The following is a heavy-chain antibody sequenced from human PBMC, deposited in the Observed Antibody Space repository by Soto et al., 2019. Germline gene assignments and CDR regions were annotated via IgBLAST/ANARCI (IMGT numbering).Heavy chain of an antibody. CDR3: ARDGALSSSWYGGWFDP. Sequence: QVQLVESGGGVVQPGRSLRLFCAASGFTFSSYAMHWVRQAPGKGLEWVAVISYDGSNKYYADSVKGRFTISRDNSKNTLYLQMNSLRAEDTAVYYCARDGALSSSWYGGWFDPWGQGTLVTVSS. CDR1: GFTFSSYA. D-gene: IGHD6-13*01. CDR2: ISYDGSNK. J-gene: IGHJ5*02. V-gene: IGHV3-30-3*01.